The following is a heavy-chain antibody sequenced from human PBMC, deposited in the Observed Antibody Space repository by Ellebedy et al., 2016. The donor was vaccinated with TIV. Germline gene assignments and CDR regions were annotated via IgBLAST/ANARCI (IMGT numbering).Heavy chain of an antibody. Sequence: SETLSLXXTVSGGSISSGGYYWSWIRQPAGKGLEWIGRIYTSGSTNYNPSLKSRVTMSVDTSKNQFSLKLSSVTAADTAVYYCAREALYSSSWYSPYWGQGTLVTVSS. D-gene: IGHD6-13*01. CDR1: GGSISSGGYY. CDR2: IYTSGST. CDR3: AREALYSSSWYSPY. V-gene: IGHV4-61*02. J-gene: IGHJ4*02.